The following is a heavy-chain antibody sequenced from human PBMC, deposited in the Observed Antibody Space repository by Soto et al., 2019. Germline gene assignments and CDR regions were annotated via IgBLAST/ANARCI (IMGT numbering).Heavy chain of an antibody. Sequence: GGSLRLSCTASGFTFSDYAMAWVRQAPGKGLEWVSTISGGSSVTYYGDSVKGRFTISRDNAKKTLFLQLNRLSAEDTATYYCAKVLSKNYYYPFDFWGQGTQVTVYS. J-gene: IGHJ4*02. CDR1: GFTFSDYA. CDR3: AKVLSKNYYYPFDF. V-gene: IGHV3-23*01. D-gene: IGHD3-10*01. CDR2: ISGGSSVT.